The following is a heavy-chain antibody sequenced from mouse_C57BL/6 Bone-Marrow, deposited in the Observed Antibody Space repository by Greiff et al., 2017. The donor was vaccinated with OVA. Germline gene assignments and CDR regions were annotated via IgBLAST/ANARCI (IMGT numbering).Heavy chain of an antibody. CDR3: ARCHYYGSSPFDY. Sequence: VQLKESGPELVKPGASVKISCKASGYTFTDYYMNWVKQSHGKSLEWIGDINPNNGGTSYNQKFKGKATLTVDKSSSTAYMELRSLTSEDSAVYYCARCHYYGSSPFDYWGQGTTLTVSS. J-gene: IGHJ2*01. CDR1: GYTFTDYY. D-gene: IGHD1-1*01. V-gene: IGHV1-26*01. CDR2: INPNNGGT.